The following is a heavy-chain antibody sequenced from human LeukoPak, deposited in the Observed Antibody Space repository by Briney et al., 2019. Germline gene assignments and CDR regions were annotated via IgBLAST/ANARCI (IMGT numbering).Heavy chain of an antibody. V-gene: IGHV4-59*01. J-gene: IGHJ4*02. CDR2: IYYSGGT. CDR1: SGSISSYY. D-gene: IGHD6-25*01. CDR3: ARSEGRLGY. Sequence: SETLSLTCTVSSGSISSYYWSWIRQPPGKGLEWIGYIYYSGGTNYNPSLKSRVTISVDTSKNQFSLRLSSVTAADTAVYYCARSEGRLGYWGQGTLVTVSS.